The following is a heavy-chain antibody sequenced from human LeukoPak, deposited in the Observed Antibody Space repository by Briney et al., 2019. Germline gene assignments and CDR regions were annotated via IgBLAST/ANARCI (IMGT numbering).Heavy chain of an antibody. CDR3: ARDDDTSSHYSLFQY. D-gene: IGHD3-22*01. J-gene: IGHJ4*02. V-gene: IGHV3-33*01. CDR2: FWAHGRSE. CDR1: GFTLTKYG. Sequence: GGSLRLSCAASGFTLTKYGMHWVRQAPGKGREWGAVFWAHGRSEYYSDSVKGRFSISRDTSRSTVHLQMNSLRAEDAAVYYCARDDDTSSHYSLFQYWGQGTRVTVSS.